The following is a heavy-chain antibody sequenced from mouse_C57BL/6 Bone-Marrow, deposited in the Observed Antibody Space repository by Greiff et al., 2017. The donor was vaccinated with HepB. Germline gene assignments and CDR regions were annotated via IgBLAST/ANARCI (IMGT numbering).Heavy chain of an antibody. CDR2: ISDGGSYT. J-gene: IGHJ3*01. V-gene: IGHV5-4*01. D-gene: IGHD2-2*01. Sequence: EVQVVESGGGLVKPGGSLKLSCAASGFTFSSYAMSWVRQTPEKRLEWVATISDGGSYTYYPDNVKGRFTISRDNAKNNLYLQMSHLKSEDTAMYYCARHGYDSSWFAYWGQGTLVTVSA. CDR1: GFTFSSYA. CDR3: ARHGYDSSWFAY.